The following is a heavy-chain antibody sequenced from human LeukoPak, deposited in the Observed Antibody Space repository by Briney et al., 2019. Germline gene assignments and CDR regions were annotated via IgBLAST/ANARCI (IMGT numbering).Heavy chain of an antibody. CDR1: GFTFSGYG. CDR3: AKDHVDSSSWSQYFDL. J-gene: IGHJ2*01. V-gene: IGHV3-30*18. D-gene: IGHD6-13*01. CDR2: ISFDGSKT. Sequence: GGSLRLSCAGSGFTFSGYGLHWVRQAPGKGLEWVAVISFDGSKTQYADSVKGRFTISRDTFRGTLSLQMHSLRPEDTAVYYCAKDHVDSSSWSQYFDLWGRGTPVTVSS.